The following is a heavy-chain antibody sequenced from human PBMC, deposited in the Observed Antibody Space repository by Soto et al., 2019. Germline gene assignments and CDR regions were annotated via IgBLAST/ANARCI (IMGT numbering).Heavy chain of an antibody. V-gene: IGHV4-59*01. D-gene: IGHD1-1*01. CDR3: ARGATGTLLYYYYGMDV. CDR2: IYYSGST. Sequence: SETLSLTCTVSGGSISSYYWSWIRQPPGKGLEWIGYIYYSGSTNYNPSLKSRVTISVDTSKNQFSLKLSSVTAADTAVYYCARGATGTLLYYYYGMDVWGQGTTVTVSS. CDR1: GGSISSYY. J-gene: IGHJ6*02.